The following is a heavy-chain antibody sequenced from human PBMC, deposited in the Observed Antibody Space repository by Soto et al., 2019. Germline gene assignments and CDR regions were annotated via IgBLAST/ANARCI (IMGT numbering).Heavy chain of an antibody. CDR1: GFTISSNA. V-gene: IGHV3-23*01. D-gene: IGHD1-1*01. CDR3: AKDKPGTKSFDY. CDR2: ISDRGDTT. Sequence: PGGSLRLSCAASGFTISSNAMYWVRQAPGKGLEWVSGISDRGDTTHYADSVKGRFTISRDTSKNTLYLQLNTLRADDTAVYYCAKDKPGTKSFDYWGQGTLVTVYS. J-gene: IGHJ4*02.